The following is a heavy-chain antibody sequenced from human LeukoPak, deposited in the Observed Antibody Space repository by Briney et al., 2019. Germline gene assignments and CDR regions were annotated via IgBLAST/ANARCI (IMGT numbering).Heavy chain of an antibody. J-gene: IGHJ4*02. D-gene: IGHD6-13*01. CDR1: GFTFSSYA. V-gene: IGHV3-30-3*01. Sequence: GRSLRLSCAASGFTFSSYAMHWVRQAPGKGLEWVAVISYDGSNKYYADSVKGRFTISRDNSKNTLYLQMNSLRAEDTAVYYCARAFAGTQYGSSSWYFAYWGQGTLVTVSS. CDR3: ARAFAGTQYGSSSWYFAY. CDR2: ISYDGSNK.